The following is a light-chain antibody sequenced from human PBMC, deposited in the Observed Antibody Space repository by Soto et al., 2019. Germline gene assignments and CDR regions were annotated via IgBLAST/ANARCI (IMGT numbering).Light chain of an antibody. Sequence: EIVLTQSPGTLSLSPGERATLSCRASQSVNNNYLAWYQQKPGQAPRLLIYGASSRATGIPDRFSGSGSGTDFTLTISSLEPEDFAVYSCQQYAGSPPTFGQGTRLEI. J-gene: IGKJ5*01. CDR3: QQYAGSPPT. CDR2: GAS. CDR1: QSVNNNY. V-gene: IGKV3-20*01.